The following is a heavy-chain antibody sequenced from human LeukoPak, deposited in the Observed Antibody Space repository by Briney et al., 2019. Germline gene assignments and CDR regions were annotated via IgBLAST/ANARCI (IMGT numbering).Heavy chain of an antibody. CDR1: EFTFSSYS. V-gene: IGHV3-48*02. J-gene: IGHJ6*02. CDR3: ARRPYSDTSGRLSDV. CDR2: ITNSGNSK. Sequence: HPGGSLRLSCAASEFTFSSYSMNWVRQAPGKGLEWVSYITNSGNSKSYADSVRGRFTISRDNAKNSLYLQMNSLRDDDTALYYCARRPYSDTSGRLSDVWGQGTTVTVSS. D-gene: IGHD3-22*01.